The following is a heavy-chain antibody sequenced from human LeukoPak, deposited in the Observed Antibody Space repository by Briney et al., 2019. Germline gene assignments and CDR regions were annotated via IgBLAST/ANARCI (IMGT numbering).Heavy chain of an antibody. V-gene: IGHV3-30-3*01. CDR3: ARLGATGY. J-gene: IGHJ4*02. CDR1: GFTFSSYA. D-gene: IGHD1-26*01. Sequence: GRSLRLSCAASGFTFSSYAMHWVRQAPGKGLEWVAVISYDGSNKYYADSVKGRFTISRDSSKNTLYLQMNSLRAEDTAVYYCARLGATGYWGQGTLVTVSS. CDR2: ISYDGSNK.